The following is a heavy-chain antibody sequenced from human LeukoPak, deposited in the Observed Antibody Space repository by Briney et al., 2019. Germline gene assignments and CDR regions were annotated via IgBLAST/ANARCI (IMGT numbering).Heavy chain of an antibody. CDR3: ARQEYCSGGSCYTWFDP. V-gene: IGHV5-51*01. Sequence: GGSLRLSCTASGFTFSNYWICWVRQMPGKGLEWMGIIYPADSDIRYSPSFQGQVTISAGKSISTAYLQWSSLKASDTAMYYCARQEYCSGGSCYTWFDPWGQGTLVTVSS. J-gene: IGHJ5*02. D-gene: IGHD2-15*01. CDR2: IYPADSDI. CDR1: GFTFSNYW.